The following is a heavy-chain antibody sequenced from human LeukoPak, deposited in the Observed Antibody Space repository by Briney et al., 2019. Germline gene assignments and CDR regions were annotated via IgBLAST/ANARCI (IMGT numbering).Heavy chain of an antibody. CDR1: GGSISSSSYY. CDR3: ASSGRGSPDAFDI. D-gene: IGHD3-16*01. Sequence: PSETLSLTCTVSGGSISSSSYYWGWIRQPPGRGLEWIGSIYYSGSTYYNPSLKSRVTISVDTSKNQFSLKLSSVTAADTAVYYCASSGRGSPDAFDIWGQGTMVTVSS. J-gene: IGHJ3*02. V-gene: IGHV4-39*07. CDR2: IYYSGST.